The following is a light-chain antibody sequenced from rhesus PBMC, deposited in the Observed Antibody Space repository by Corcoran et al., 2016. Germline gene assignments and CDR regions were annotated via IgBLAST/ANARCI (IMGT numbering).Light chain of an antibody. Sequence: DIQMTQSPSSLSASVGDRVTITCLASQTISRYLAWYQQQPGKVPTLLIYCASTLQSGVPSRFSGRGSWTDFTLTISSRQPEDAATYYCQQHNSHPPTFGQGTKVEIK. CDR2: CAS. V-gene: IGKV1-44*03. J-gene: IGKJ1*01. CDR1: QTISRY. CDR3: QQHNSHPPT.